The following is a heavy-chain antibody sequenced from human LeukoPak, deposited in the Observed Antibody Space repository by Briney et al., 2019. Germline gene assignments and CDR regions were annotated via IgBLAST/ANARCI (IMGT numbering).Heavy chain of an antibody. CDR3: ARSYLGGTYYDWFDA. D-gene: IGHD1-26*01. CDR2: IYASGST. V-gene: IGHV4-4*07. J-gene: IGHJ5*02. CDR1: GGSISDYY. Sequence: PSETLSLTCTVSGGSISDYYWNWIRQPAGKGLEWIGRIYASGSTNYNPSLRSRVTISVDKSKNQFSLKLTSATAADTAVYYCARSYLGGTYYDWFDAWGQGTLVTVSS.